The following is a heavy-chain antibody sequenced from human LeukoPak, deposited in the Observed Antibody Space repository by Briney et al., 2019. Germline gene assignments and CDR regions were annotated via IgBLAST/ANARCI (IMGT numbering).Heavy chain of an antibody. CDR2: INHSGST. V-gene: IGHV4-34*01. D-gene: IGHD2-2*01. Sequence: SETLSLTCAVYGGSFSGYYWSWIRQPPGKGLEWIGEINHSGSTNYNPSLKSRVTISVDTSKNQFSLKLSSVTAADTAVYYCARSPYCSSTSCYRDYSYGMDVWGQGTTVTVSS. CDR1: GGSFSGYY. J-gene: IGHJ6*02. CDR3: ARSPYCSSTSCYRDYSYGMDV.